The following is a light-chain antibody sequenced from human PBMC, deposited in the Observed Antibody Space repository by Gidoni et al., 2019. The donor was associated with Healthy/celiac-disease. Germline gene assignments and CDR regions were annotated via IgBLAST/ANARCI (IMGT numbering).Light chain of an antibody. J-gene: IGKJ2*01. CDR2: AAS. Sequence: VTSRVTITCRASQSISSYLNWYQQKPGKAPKLLIYAASSLQSGVPSRFSGSGSGTDFTLTISSLQPEDFATYYCQQSYSTPPYTFGQGTKLEIK. V-gene: IGKV1-39*01. CDR3: QQSYSTPPYT. CDR1: QSISSY.